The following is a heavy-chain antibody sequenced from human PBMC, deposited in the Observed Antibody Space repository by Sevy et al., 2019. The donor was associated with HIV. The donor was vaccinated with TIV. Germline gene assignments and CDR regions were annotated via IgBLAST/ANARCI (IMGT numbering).Heavy chain of an antibody. CDR3: ARGAPNYYYAMDV. CDR1: GDSISGYY. J-gene: IGHJ6*02. Sequence: SETLSLTCTVSGDSISGYYWNWIRQPPGKGLEWIGYISYSRSTNYSPSLKSRVTISKDTCKNQFSLKLSSVTAADTALYYCARGAPNYYYAMDVWGQGTTVTVS. CDR2: ISYSRST. V-gene: IGHV4-59*01.